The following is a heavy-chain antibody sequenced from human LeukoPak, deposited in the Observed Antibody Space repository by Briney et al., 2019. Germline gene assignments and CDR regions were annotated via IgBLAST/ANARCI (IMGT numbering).Heavy chain of an antibody. V-gene: IGHV3-7*01. J-gene: IGHJ4*02. CDR3: AKDPGSGSFDGAFDY. CDR2: MNQGGSEK. CDR1: GFTFGSHW. D-gene: IGHD1-26*01. Sequence: GGSLRLSCAASGFTFGSHWMSWVRQPPGMGLEWVANMNQGGSEKYYVDSVEGRFTISRDNSKNTLYLQMNSLRAEDTAVYYCAKDPGSGSFDGAFDYWGQGTLVTVSS.